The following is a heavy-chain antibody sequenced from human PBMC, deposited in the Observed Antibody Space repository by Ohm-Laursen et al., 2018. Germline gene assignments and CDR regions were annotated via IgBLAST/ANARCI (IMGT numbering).Heavy chain of an antibody. V-gene: IGHV4-4*07. J-gene: IGHJ5*02. Sequence: TLSLTCTVSGGSISNYYWNWIRQPAGKGLEWIGRMSASGNTNYNPSLKSRVTISVDTSKNQFSLKLSSVTAADTAVYYCARDKTGTTWFDPWGQGTLVTVSS. D-gene: IGHD1-7*01. CDR3: ARDKTGTTWFDP. CDR1: GGSISNYY. CDR2: MSASGNT.